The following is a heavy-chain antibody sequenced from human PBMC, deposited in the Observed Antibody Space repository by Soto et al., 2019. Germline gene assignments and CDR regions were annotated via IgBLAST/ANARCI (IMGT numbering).Heavy chain of an antibody. Sequence: SETLSLTCAVYGGSFSGYYWSWIRQPPGKGLEWIGEINHSGSTNYNPSLKSRVTISVDTSKNQFSLKLSSVTAADTAVYYCARERTGTLRRWFDPWGQGTLVTVSS. CDR2: INHSGST. D-gene: IGHD1-1*01. J-gene: IGHJ5*02. CDR1: GGSFSGYY. CDR3: ARERTGTLRRWFDP. V-gene: IGHV4-34*01.